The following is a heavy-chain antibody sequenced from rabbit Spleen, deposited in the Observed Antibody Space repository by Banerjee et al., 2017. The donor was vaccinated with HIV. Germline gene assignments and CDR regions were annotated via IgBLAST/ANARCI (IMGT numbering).Heavy chain of an antibody. CDR1: GFDFSSYG. V-gene: IGHV1S47*01. CDR2: IDPIFRNT. J-gene: IGHJ4*01. Sequence: QEQLVESGGGLVQPGGSLQLSCKASGFDFSSYGVSWVRQGPGKGLEWIGYIDPIFRNTVYATWVNGRFTISRENTQNTLYLQLNSLTVADTATYFCARDLVAVIGWNFNLWGPGTLVTVS. D-gene: IGHD5-1*01. CDR3: ARDLVAVIGWNFNL.